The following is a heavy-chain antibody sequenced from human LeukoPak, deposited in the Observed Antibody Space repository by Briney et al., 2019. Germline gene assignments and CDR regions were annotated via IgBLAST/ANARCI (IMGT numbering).Heavy chain of an antibody. Sequence: PSETLSLTCDVTGVSISSSSYYWGWIRQPPGKGLEWLGSIHYSGSTYYNPSLKSRVTMSVDTSKNQFSLRLTSVTAADTAVYYCARLGATMGATDFEYWGQGALVTVSS. CDR3: ARLGATMGATDFEY. V-gene: IGHV4-39*01. J-gene: IGHJ4*02. CDR2: IHYSGST. CDR1: GVSISSSSYY. D-gene: IGHD1-26*01.